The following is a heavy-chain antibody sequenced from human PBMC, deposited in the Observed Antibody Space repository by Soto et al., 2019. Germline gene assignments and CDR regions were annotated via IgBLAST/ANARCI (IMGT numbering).Heavy chain of an antibody. Sequence: GGSLRLSCAASGFTFRSYAMHWVRQAPGKGLEWVSFISHDGSDQYYADSVKGRFTISRDNSKNTVYLQMNSLRPDDTAVYYCTRDRSLTVVVAGYWGRGTLVTVSS. V-gene: IGHV3-30*01. CDR3: TRDRSLTVVVAGY. CDR2: ISHDGSDQ. CDR1: GFTFRSYA. J-gene: IGHJ4*02. D-gene: IGHD2-15*01.